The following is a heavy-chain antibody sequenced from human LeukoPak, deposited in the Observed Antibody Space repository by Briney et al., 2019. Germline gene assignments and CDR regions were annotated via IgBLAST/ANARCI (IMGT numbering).Heavy chain of an antibody. Sequence: PGGSLRLSCAASGFTFSSYNINWVRQAPGKGLEWVSSISSSSSYIYYADPVKGRFTISRDNAKNSLYLQMNSLRAEDTAVYYCARGHSSSYAYYFDYWGQGTLVTVSS. D-gene: IGHD6-13*01. CDR1: GFTFSSYN. CDR2: ISSSSSYI. V-gene: IGHV3-21*01. CDR3: ARGHSSSYAYYFDY. J-gene: IGHJ4*02.